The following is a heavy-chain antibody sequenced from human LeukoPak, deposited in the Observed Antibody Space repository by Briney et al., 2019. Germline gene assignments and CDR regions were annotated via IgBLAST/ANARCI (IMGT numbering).Heavy chain of an antibody. D-gene: IGHD5-12*01. V-gene: IGHV3-23*01. Sequence: GGSLRLSCAASGFRFSNFAMSWVRQAPGKGPEWVSLIIGSSGDTLYADSVKGRFTISRDISKNRLYLQMNSLRAEDMALYYCAKGAYDYIEMGYFDDWGQGTLVTVSS. CDR3: AKGAYDYIEMGYFDD. CDR1: GFRFSNFA. CDR2: IIGSSGDT. J-gene: IGHJ4*02.